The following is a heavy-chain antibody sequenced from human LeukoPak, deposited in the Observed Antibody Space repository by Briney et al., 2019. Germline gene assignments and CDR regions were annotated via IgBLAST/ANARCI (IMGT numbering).Heavy chain of an antibody. D-gene: IGHD2-21*02. CDR3: AKDWAPYCGGDCYFNS. J-gene: IGHJ4*02. CDR1: GFIFNNYG. CDR2: ISYDGSNK. Sequence: GGSLRLSCAASGFIFNNYGMHWVRQAPGKGLEWVAVISYDGSNKNYADSVKGRFTISRDSSKNTVYLQMNSLRVEDTAVYYCAKDWAPYCGGDCYFNSWGQGTLVTVSS. V-gene: IGHV3-30*18.